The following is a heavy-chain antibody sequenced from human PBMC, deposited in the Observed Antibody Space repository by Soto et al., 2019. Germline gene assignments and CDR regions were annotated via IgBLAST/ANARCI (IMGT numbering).Heavy chain of an antibody. J-gene: IGHJ4*02. CDR2: TKEDGSDT. Sequence: EVQLVESGGGLVQPGGSLTLSCAASGFPFNTSRMSWVRQDPGKGLEWVANTKEDGSDTHYVDSVKGRFTISRDNAQNSRSMQMNRLSSEDTTVYYWVRGGTGPFDYRGQGTLVLVSS. V-gene: IGHV3-7*01. CDR1: GFPFNTSR. CDR3: VRGGTGPFDY.